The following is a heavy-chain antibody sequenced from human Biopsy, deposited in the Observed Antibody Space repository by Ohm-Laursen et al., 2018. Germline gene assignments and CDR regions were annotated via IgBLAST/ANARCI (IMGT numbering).Heavy chain of an antibody. V-gene: IGHV3-74*03. CDR1: GFTFSNYW. CDR3: VRDGNYRLGQ. D-gene: IGHD1-7*01. CDR2: IKSDGTT. Sequence: GSLRLSCTASGFTFSNYWMHWVRQPPGEGLVWVSRIKSDGTTMYADFVRGRFTLSRDNEKNTLDLQMNGLTVEDTAVYYCVRDGNYRLGQWGQGTLVIVSS. J-gene: IGHJ4*02.